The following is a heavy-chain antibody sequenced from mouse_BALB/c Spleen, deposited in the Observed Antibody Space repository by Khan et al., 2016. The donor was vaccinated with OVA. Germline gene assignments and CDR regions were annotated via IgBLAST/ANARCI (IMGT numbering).Heavy chain of an antibody. Sequence: VQLQESGAELARPGASVKMSCKASGYTFTTYTIHWVKQRPGQGLEWIGYIIPSNDYTNYNQKFKDRATLTADKSSSTAYMQLSSLTSEDSAVYYCVREGAYDRSDGWFAYWGQGTLVTVSA. CDR3: VREGAYDRSDGWFAY. V-gene: IGHV1-4*01. CDR2: IIPSNDYT. CDR1: GYTFTTYT. D-gene: IGHD2-14*01. J-gene: IGHJ3*01.